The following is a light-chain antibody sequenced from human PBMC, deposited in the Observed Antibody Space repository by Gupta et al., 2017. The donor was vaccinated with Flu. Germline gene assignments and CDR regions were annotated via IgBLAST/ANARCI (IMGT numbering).Light chain of an antibody. Sequence: QSALTQPPSASGPPGQSVTISCTGTSSDIGNYNHASWYQPTPGKAPKLLIYDVSGRPSGVPDRFFGSKSGNTAFLTVSGLQAEDEADYYCSSYAASNFWVFGGGTKVTVL. CDR3: SSYAASNFWV. J-gene: IGLJ3*02. V-gene: IGLV2-8*01. CDR2: DVS. CDR1: SSDIGNYNH.